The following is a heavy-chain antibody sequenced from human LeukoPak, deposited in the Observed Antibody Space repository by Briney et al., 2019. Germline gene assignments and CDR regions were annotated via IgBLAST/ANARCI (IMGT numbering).Heavy chain of an antibody. V-gene: IGHV3-30*04. Sequence: PGGSLRLSCTASGFTFSSYAMHWVRQAPGQGLEWVAVIAYDGSNKYYADSVKGRFTISRDNSKNTLYLQTNSLRAEDTAVYYCARVTAGGWYFDYLGQGTLVTVSS. CDR3: ARVTAGGWYFDY. CDR2: IAYDGSNK. J-gene: IGHJ4*02. CDR1: GFTFSSYA. D-gene: IGHD6-19*01.